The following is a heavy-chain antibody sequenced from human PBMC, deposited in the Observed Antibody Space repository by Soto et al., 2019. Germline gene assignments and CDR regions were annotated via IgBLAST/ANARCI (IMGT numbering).Heavy chain of an antibody. D-gene: IGHD7-27*01. CDR2: IWYAGSNK. J-gene: IGHJ4*02. V-gene: IGHV3-33*01. CDR3: ARSCSNWGLDD. Sequence: QVQLVASGGGVVQPGRSLRLSCAASGFTFSRYGMHWVRQAPGKGLEWVAAIWYAGSNKYYADSVKGRFTISSDNSKNTRYLQMNSLRAEDTAVYYCARSCSNWGLDDWGQGTLVTVPS. CDR1: GFTFSRYG.